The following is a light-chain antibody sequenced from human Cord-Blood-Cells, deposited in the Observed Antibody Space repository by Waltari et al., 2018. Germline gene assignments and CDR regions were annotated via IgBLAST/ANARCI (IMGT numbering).Light chain of an antibody. CDR1: QSVSSN. Sequence: EIVMTQSPATLSVSPGERATLSCRASQSVSSNLAWYQQKPGQAPRLLIYGASTGATGIPARFSGSGSGTEFTLTISILQSEDFAVYYCQQYNNWPWTFGQGTKVEIK. V-gene: IGKV3-15*01. CDR2: GAS. J-gene: IGKJ1*01. CDR3: QQYNNWPWT.